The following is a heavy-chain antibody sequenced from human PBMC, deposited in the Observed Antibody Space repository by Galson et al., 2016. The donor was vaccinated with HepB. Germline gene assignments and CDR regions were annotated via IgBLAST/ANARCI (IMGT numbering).Heavy chain of an antibody. D-gene: IGHD4-17*01. V-gene: IGHV4-59*01. Sequence: SETLSLTCTVSGVSISSYFWSWIRQPPGKGLEWIGYIYYSGSTNYNPSLKSRVTISVDTSKNQFSLKLSSVTAADTAVYYCARNDYGTDWFDPWGQGTLVTVSS. J-gene: IGHJ5*02. CDR2: IYYSGST. CDR1: GVSISSYF. CDR3: ARNDYGTDWFDP.